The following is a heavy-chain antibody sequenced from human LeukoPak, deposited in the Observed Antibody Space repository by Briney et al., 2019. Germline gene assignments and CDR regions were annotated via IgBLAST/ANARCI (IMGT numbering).Heavy chain of an antibody. Sequence: SETLSLTCTVSGGSISSYYWSWIRQPPGKGLDWIGYIYYSGSTNYNPSLKSRVTISVDTSKNQFSLKLSSVTAADTAVYYCARGEDDYGDYVHDYWGQGTLVTVSS. D-gene: IGHD4-17*01. V-gene: IGHV4-59*01. J-gene: IGHJ4*02. CDR3: ARGEDDYGDYVHDY. CDR1: GGSISSYY. CDR2: IYYSGST.